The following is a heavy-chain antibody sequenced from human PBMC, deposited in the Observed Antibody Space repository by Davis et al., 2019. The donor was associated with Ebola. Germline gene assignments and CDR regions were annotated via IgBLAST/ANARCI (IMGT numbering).Heavy chain of an antibody. J-gene: IGHJ6*02. Sequence: GGSLRLSCAASGFTFSSYGIHWVRQAPGKGLEWVAVISYDGSNKYYADSVKGRFTISRDNSKNTLYLQMNSLRAEDTAVYYCAKGDYDFWSGYKAGRYGMDVWGQGTTVTVSS. D-gene: IGHD3-3*01. CDR3: AKGDYDFWSGYKAGRYGMDV. CDR1: GFTFSSYG. V-gene: IGHV3-30*18. CDR2: ISYDGSNK.